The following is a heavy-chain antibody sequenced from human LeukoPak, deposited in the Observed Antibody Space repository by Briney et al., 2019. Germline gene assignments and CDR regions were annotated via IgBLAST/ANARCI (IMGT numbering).Heavy chain of an antibody. D-gene: IGHD6-25*01. J-gene: IGHJ4*02. CDR3: ARSSGTGTFSY. CDR1: GDSISRSTYY. Sequence: SEXLSLTCTVSGDSISRSTYYWAWIRQPPGKGLEWIGSVYYGRSPYFNPSLESRATISVDTSKNHFSLKMSSVTAADTAVYYCARSSGTGTFSYWGQGTLVTVSS. V-gene: IGHV4-39*02. CDR2: VYYGRSP.